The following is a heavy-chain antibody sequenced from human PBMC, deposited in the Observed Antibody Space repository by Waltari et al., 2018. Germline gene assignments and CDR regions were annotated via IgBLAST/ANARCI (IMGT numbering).Heavy chain of an antibody. J-gene: IGHJ6*03. V-gene: IGHV1-2*02. CDR1: GYTFTGYD. Sequence: QVQLVQSGAEVKKPGASVKVSCKASGYTFTGYDMHWVRQAPGQGLGWMGWINPNSGGTNYAQKFQGRVTMTRDTSISTAYMELSRLRSDDTAVYYCARDGAAAGTEGDYYYYMDVWGKGTTVTVSS. CDR2: INPNSGGT. CDR3: ARDGAAAGTEGDYYYYMDV. D-gene: IGHD6-13*01.